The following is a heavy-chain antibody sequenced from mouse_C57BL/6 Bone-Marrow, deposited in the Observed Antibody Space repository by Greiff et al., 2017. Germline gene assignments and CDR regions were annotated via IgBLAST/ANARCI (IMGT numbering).Heavy chain of an antibody. D-gene: IGHD1-1*01. CDR1: GYTFTDYY. Sequence: QVQLQQSGAELVRPGASVKLSCKASGYTFTDYYINWVKQRPGQGLEWIARIYPGSGNTYYNEKFKGKATLTAEKSSSTSYMQLSSLTSEDSAVYFCARRSGSSYEYFDYWGKGTTLTVSS. CDR2: IYPGSGNT. CDR3: ARRSGSSYEYFDY. V-gene: IGHV1-76*01. J-gene: IGHJ2*01.